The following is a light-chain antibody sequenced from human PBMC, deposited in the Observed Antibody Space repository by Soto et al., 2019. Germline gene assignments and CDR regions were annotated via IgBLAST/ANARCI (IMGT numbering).Light chain of an antibody. J-gene: IGLJ1*01. CDR1: NIESKS. CDR3: QVWDTISDHYV. CDR2: VDS. V-gene: IGLV3-21*02. Sequence: SYELTQPPSVSVAPGQTARITCGGNNIESKSVHWYQQRPGQAPVLVSYVDSDRPSGIPDRFSASTSGNTAALTISRVEAGDEADYYCQVWDTISDHYVFGSGTKLTVL.